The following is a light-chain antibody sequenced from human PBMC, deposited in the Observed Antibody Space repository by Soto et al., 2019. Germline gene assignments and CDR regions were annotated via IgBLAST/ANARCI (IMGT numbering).Light chain of an antibody. J-gene: IGLJ2*01. V-gene: IGLV1-44*01. Sequence: HSVLTQPPSASGTPGQRVTLSCTGSSSNIGSNTVNWYQQLPGTAPKLLIYSNNQRPSGVPDRFSGSKSGTSASLAISGLQSEDEADYYCAAWDDSLNVVFGGGTQLTVL. CDR1: SSNIGSNT. CDR3: AAWDDSLNVV. CDR2: SNN.